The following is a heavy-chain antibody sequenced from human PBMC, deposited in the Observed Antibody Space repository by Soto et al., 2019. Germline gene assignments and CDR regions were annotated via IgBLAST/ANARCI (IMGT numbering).Heavy chain of an antibody. CDR2: ISSSSSYI. Sequence: GGSLRLSCAASGFTFSSYSMNWVRQAPGKGLEWVSSISSSSSYIYYADSVKGRFTISRDNAKNSLYLQMNSLRAEDTAVYYCAREHGLYYYYYGMDVWGQGTTVTVSS. CDR3: AREHGLYYYYYGMDV. J-gene: IGHJ6*02. CDR1: GFTFSSYS. V-gene: IGHV3-21*01. D-gene: IGHD6-25*01.